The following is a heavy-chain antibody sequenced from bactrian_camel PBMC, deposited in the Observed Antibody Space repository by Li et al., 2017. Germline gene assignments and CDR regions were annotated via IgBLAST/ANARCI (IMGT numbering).Heavy chain of an antibody. D-gene: IGHD8*01. CDR1: GRTDSSDA. Sequence: QLVESGGGSVQAGGSLRLSCTASGRTDSSDAMGWFRQAPGKAREGVATIDSSDRTTYADSVKGRFAISRDNAKNTLDLQMNSLRPEDTAKYYCAAGRGGNCPLIEGTDHAYFGYWGQGTQVTVS. CDR2: IDSSDRT. V-gene: IGHV3S57*01. J-gene: IGHJ6*01. CDR3: AAGRGGNCPLIEGTDHAYFGY.